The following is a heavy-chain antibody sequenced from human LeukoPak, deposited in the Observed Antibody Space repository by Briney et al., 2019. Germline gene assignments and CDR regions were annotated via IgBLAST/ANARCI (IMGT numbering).Heavy chain of an antibody. D-gene: IGHD3-10*01. V-gene: IGHV3-33*01. CDR2: IWYDGSNK. CDR1: GFTFSSYG. CDR3: ARDQNYGSGSPDY. Sequence: PGRSLRLSCAASGFTFSSYGMHWVRQAPGKGLEWVAVIWYDGSNKYYADSVKGRFTISRDNSKNTLYLQMNSLRAEDTAVYYCARDQNYGSGSPDYWGQGTLATVSS. J-gene: IGHJ4*02.